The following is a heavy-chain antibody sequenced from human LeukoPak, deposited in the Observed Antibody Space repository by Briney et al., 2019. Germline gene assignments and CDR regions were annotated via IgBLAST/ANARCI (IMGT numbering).Heavy chain of an antibody. J-gene: IGHJ4*02. CDR3: SRGLASRKLGY. CDR2: IHPSGML. Sequence: SETLSLTCTVSGASFNSDDQYWNWIRQSPGKGLEWIGSIHPSGMLYNNPSLESRVTMSRDTSKNQFSLNLNSVTAADTAVYFRSRGLASRKLGYWGQGILVTVSS. V-gene: IGHV4-31*03. CDR1: GASFNSDDQY. D-gene: IGHD6-19*01.